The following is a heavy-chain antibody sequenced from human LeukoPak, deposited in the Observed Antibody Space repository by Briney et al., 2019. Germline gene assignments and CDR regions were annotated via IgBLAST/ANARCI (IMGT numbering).Heavy chain of an antibody. Sequence: KPSETLSLTCTVSGGSISSYYWSWIRQPAGKGLEWIGRIYTSGSTNYSPSLKSRVTMSVDTSKNQFSLKLSSVTAADTAVYYCARDRFQYYGSGSYFLFDYWGQGTLVTISS. CDR2: IYTSGST. CDR1: GGSISSYY. V-gene: IGHV4-4*07. CDR3: ARDRFQYYGSGSYFLFDY. D-gene: IGHD3-10*01. J-gene: IGHJ4*02.